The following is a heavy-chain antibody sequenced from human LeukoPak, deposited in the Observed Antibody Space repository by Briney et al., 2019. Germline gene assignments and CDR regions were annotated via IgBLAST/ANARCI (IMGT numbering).Heavy chain of an antibody. D-gene: IGHD3-22*01. V-gene: IGHV3-9*01. Sequence: PGGSLRLSCAASGFTFDDYAMHWVRQAPGQGLDWVSSISWNSANIGYADSLKGRFTISRDNAKNSLYLQMNSLRAEDTALYYCAKSSSAEALIYDSRGYFDYWGQGTLVTVSS. CDR3: AKSSSAEALIYDSRGYFDY. CDR2: ISWNSANI. CDR1: GFTFDDYA. J-gene: IGHJ4*02.